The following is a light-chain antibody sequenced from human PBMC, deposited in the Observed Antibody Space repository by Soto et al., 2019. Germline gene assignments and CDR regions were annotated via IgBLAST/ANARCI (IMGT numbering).Light chain of an antibody. Sequence: QSALTQPASVSGSPGESITISCTGTSSDVGAYNYVSWYQQHPGKAPKLMIYDVSNRPSGVSNRFSGSKSGNTASLTISGLLAEDEADYYCSSYTSTNSLFGGGTKLTVL. CDR3: SSYTSTNSL. J-gene: IGLJ2*01. CDR2: DVS. V-gene: IGLV2-14*03. CDR1: SSDVGAYNY.